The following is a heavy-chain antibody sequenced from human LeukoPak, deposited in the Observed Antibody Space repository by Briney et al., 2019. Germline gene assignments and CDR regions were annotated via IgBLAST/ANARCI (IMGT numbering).Heavy chain of an antibody. D-gene: IGHD3-10*01. CDR1: GGSISSYY. CDR2: IYYSGST. Sequence: SETLSLTCTVSGGSISSYYWSWIRQPPGKGLEWIGYIYYSGSTNYNPSLKSRVTISVDTSKNQSSLKLSSVTAADTAVYYCAGXLXXYXXSGGEEXXXXYWG. CDR3: AGXLXXYXXSGGEEXXXXY. V-gene: IGHV4-59*01. J-gene: IGHJ4*01.